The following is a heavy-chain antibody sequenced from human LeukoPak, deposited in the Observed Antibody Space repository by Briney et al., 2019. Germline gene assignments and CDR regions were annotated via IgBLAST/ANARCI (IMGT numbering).Heavy chain of an antibody. CDR1: GGTFSSYA. CDR2: INPRSGGT. D-gene: IGHD2-21*01. J-gene: IGHJ4*02. V-gene: IGHV1-2*02. CDR3: ARHVSSPGEDS. Sequence: ASVKVSCKASGGTFSSYAISWVRQAPGQGLEWMGWINPRSGGTNFAQKFQGRVTMTRDTSISAAYMELSRLRSDDTAVYYCARHVSSPGEDSWGQGTLVTVSS.